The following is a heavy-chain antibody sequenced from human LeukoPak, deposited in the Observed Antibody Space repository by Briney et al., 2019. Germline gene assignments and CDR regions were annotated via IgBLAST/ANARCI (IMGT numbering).Heavy chain of an antibody. V-gene: IGHV3-15*01. CDR2: IKSKTDGGTT. D-gene: IGHD3-22*01. J-gene: IGHJ4*02. CDR1: GFTFSNAW. CDR3: TTEPPDYYDSSGYSAFFDY. Sequence: PGGSLRLSCAASGFTFSNAWMSWVRQAPGKGLEWVCRIKSKTDGGTTDYAAPVKGRFTISRDDSKNTLYLQMNSLKTEDTAVYYCTTEPPDYYDSSGYSAFFDYWGQGTLVTVSS.